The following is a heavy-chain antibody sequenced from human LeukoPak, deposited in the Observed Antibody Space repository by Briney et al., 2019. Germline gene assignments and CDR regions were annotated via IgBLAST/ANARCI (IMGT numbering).Heavy chain of an antibody. CDR1: TSR. Sequence: ASVKVSCRATSRISWVRQAPGQGLEWVGWIGTYGGDTYYTQKFQGRITVTTDTSTSTVYMELRNLRSDDTAVYYCARDLWNFYDDSGYNRDFDSWGQGTLVTVSS. J-gene: IGHJ5*01. D-gene: IGHD3-22*01. V-gene: IGHV1-18*01. CDR2: IGTYGGDT. CDR3: ARDLWNFYDDSGYNRDFDS.